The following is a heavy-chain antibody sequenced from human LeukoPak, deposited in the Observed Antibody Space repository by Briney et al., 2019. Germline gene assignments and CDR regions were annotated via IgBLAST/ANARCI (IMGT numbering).Heavy chain of an antibody. CDR2: IYSGGST. CDR3: ESVLTGYYDYFDY. V-gene: IGHV3-53*01. CDR1: GFIVSSNY. J-gene: IGHJ4*02. Sequence: GGSLRLSCAASGFIVSSNYMSWVRQAPGKGLEWVSVIYSGGSTYYADSVKGRFTISRDNSKNTLYLQMNSLRAEDTAVYYCESVLTGYYDYFDYWGQGTLVTVSS. D-gene: IGHD3-9*01.